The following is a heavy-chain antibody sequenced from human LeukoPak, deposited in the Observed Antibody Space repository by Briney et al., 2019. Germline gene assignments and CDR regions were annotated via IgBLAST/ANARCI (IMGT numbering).Heavy chain of an antibody. CDR2: IYYSGST. D-gene: IGHD3-10*01. CDR1: GGSIGTYY. J-gene: IGHJ4*02. CDR3: ARGYGSGSRLDN. V-gene: IGHV4-59*01. Sequence: SETLSLTCTVSGGSIGTYYWSWIRQPPGKGLEWIGYIYYSGSTSYNPSLKSRVTISVDTSKNQFSLKLGSVTAADTAVYYCARGYGSGSRLDNWGQGTLVTVSS.